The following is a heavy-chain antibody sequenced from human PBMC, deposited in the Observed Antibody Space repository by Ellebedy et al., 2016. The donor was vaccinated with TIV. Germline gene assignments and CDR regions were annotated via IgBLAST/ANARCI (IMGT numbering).Heavy chain of an antibody. CDR3: AKGRGGGSDTSAPRYYFDY. V-gene: IGHV3-23*01. CDR1: GFTFTTYA. J-gene: IGHJ4*02. Sequence: GESLKISCAASGFTFTTYAMHWVRQAPGKGLEWVSCISSGSSTIYYADSVAGRFIISRDNSKKTLYLQMNSLRAEDTAVYYCAKGRGGGSDTSAPRYYFDYWGLGTLVTVSS. D-gene: IGHD3-22*01. CDR2: ISSGSSTI.